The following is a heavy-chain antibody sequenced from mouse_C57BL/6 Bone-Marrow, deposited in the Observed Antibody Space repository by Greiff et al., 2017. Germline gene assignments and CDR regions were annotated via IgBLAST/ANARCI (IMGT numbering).Heavy chain of an antibody. V-gene: IGHV1-69*01. CDR3: ARCTDAKDY. J-gene: IGHJ4*01. CDR2: IDPSDSYT. CDR1: GYTFTSYW. D-gene: IGHD1-1*01. Sequence: QVQLQQPGAELVMPGASVKLSCKASGYTFTSYWMHWVKQRPGQGLEWIGEIDPSDSYTNYNQKFKGKSTLTVDKSSSTAYMQLSSLTSEDSAVYYCARCTDAKDYWGQGTSVTVSS.